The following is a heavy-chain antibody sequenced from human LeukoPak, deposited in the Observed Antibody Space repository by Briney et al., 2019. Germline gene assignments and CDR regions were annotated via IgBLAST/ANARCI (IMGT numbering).Heavy chain of an antibody. CDR1: GFTFSSYW. D-gene: IGHD5-12*01. V-gene: IGHV3-74*01. CDR2: IKSDGSST. Sequence: GSLRLSCAASGFTFSSYWMYWVRQAPGKGLVWVSRIKSDGSSTSYADSVKGRFTISRDNAKNTLYLQMNSLRAEDTAVYYCTTLYGGSLDYWGQGTLVTVSS. J-gene: IGHJ4*02. CDR3: TTLYGGSLDY.